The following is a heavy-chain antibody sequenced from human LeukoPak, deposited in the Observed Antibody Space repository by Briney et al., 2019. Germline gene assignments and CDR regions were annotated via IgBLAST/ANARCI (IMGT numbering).Heavy chain of an antibody. CDR3: AREAVAGILRLGDFDF. V-gene: IGHV3-7*01. J-gene: IGHJ4*02. CDR1: GFTFSSYW. D-gene: IGHD6-19*01. CDR2: IKQDGSEN. Sequence: PGGSLRLSCAASGFTFSSYWMSWVRQAPGKGLEWVANIKQDGSENYYVDSVKGRFTISRDNAMNSLYLHMNSLRAEDTALYYCAREAVAGILRLGDFDFWGQGALVTVSS.